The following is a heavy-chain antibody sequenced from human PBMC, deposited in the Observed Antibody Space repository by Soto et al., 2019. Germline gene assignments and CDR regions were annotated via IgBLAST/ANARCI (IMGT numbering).Heavy chain of an antibody. CDR1: GYTFTTYG. V-gene: IGHV1-18*01. CDR2: ISAYNGNT. J-gene: IGHJ4*02. Sequence: QVQLVQSGAEVKKPGASVKVSCKASGYTFTTYGISWVRQAPGQGLEWMGWISAYNGNTKYAQKLQGRVTMTTDPSTSTVYMELRSLTSDDTAVYYCARDSPPVDYWGQGTLVTVSS. CDR3: ARDSPPVDY.